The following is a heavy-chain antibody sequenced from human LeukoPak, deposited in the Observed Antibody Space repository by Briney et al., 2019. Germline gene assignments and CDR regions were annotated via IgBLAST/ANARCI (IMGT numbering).Heavy chain of an antibody. Sequence: GGSLRLSCAASGFTFSTDDMTWVRQAPGKGREWGSTITGGGDSAYYADSVQGRFTISRDNSKNTVYLQMNSLRAEDTAVYYCAQGSWGDDWGQGTLVTVSS. V-gene: IGHV3-23*01. CDR1: GFTFSTDD. D-gene: IGHD3-10*01. J-gene: IGHJ4*02. CDR2: ITGGGDSA. CDR3: AQGSWGDD.